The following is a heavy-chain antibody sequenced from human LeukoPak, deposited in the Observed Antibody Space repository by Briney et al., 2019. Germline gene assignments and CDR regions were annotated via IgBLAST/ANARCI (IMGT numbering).Heavy chain of an antibody. CDR1: GGSFSGYY. J-gene: IGHJ4*02. CDR2: INHSGST. Sequence: RPSETLSLTCAVYGGSFSGYYWSWIRQPPGKGLEWIGEINHSGSTNYNPSLKSRVTISVDTSKNQFSLKLSSVTAADTAVYYCAVWGTQDHYFDYWGQGTLVTVSS. D-gene: IGHD3-16*01. CDR3: AVWGTQDHYFDY. V-gene: IGHV4-34*01.